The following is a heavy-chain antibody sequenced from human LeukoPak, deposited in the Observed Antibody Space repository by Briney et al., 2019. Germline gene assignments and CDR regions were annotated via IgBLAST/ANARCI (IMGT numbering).Heavy chain of an antibody. D-gene: IGHD4-17*01. V-gene: IGHV4-31*03. J-gene: IGHJ4*02. Sequence: SETLSLTCTVSGGSISSGGYYWSWIRQHPGKGLEWIGYIYYSGSTYYNPSLKSRVTISVDTSKNQLSLKLSSVTAADTAVYYCARTTTVTTFFDYWGQGTLVTVSS. CDR3: ARTTTVTTFFDY. CDR2: IYYSGST. CDR1: GGSISSGGYY.